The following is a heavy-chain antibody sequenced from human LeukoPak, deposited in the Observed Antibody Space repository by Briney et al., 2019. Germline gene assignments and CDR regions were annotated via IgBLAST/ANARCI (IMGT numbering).Heavy chain of an antibody. J-gene: IGHJ4*02. D-gene: IGHD3-9*01. CDR3: AKWGDYDVLTGYYVSDY. Sequence: GGSLRLSCAASGFTFSNYAMSWVRQAPGKGLEWVSAMTGSGGNTYYADSVKGRFTISRDNSKNTLYLQMNSLRAEDTAVYYCAKWGDYDVLTGYYVSDYWGQGTLVTVSS. CDR1: GFTFSNYA. CDR2: MTGSGGNT. V-gene: IGHV3-23*01.